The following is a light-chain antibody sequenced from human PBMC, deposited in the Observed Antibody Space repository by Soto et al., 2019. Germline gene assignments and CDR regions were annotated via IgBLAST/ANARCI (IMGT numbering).Light chain of an antibody. Sequence: QSVLTQPASVSGSPGQSITISCAGTSSDVAGYNYVAWYQQHPGKAPKLIIFEVSNRPSRVSTRFSGSKSGNTASLTISGLQAEDEADYYCSSYTTGSFYVFGTGTKVTVL. J-gene: IGLJ1*01. CDR1: SSDVAGYNY. CDR3: SSYTTGSFYV. V-gene: IGLV2-14*01. CDR2: EVS.